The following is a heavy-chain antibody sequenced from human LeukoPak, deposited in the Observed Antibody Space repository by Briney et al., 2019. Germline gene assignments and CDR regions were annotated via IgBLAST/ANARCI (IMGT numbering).Heavy chain of an antibody. CDR3: ARGFASGWYSRYDP. CDR2: VYHTGTT. CDR1: GDPVSRGRYY. V-gene: IGHV4-61*01. Sequence: SETLSLTCTVSGDPVSRGRYYWSWIRQPPGKELEWLGYVYHTGTTNYNPSLKSRVTISVDTSKNEFSLKMTSVTAADTAVYYCARGFASGWYSRYDPWGQGTLVTVSS. D-gene: IGHD6-19*01. J-gene: IGHJ5*02.